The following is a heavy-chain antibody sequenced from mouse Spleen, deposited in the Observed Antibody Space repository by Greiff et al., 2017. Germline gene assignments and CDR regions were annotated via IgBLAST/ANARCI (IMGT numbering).Heavy chain of an antibody. J-gene: IGHJ4*01. CDR2: IDPANGNT. Sequence: EVQRVESVAELVRPGASVKLSCTASGFNIKNTYMHWVKQRPEQGLEWIGRIDPANGNTKYAPKFQGKATITADTSSNTAYLQLSSLTSEDTAIYYCARNYRYDESLLAMDYWGQGTSVTVSS. CDR1: GFNIKNTY. CDR3: ARNYRYDESLLAMDY. V-gene: IGHV14-3*01. D-gene: IGHD2-14*01.